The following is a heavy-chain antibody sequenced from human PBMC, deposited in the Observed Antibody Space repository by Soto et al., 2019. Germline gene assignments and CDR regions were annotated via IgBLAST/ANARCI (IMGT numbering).Heavy chain of an antibody. D-gene: IGHD2-21*02. J-gene: IGHJ4*02. CDR1: GFTFSNYE. CDR2: ISSRGSTL. V-gene: IGHV3-48*03. CDR3: ARDTGDFLDY. Sequence: EVQLVESGGDLVQPGGSLRLSCAASGFTFSNYEMNWVRQAPGKGLEWVSYISSRGSTLYYANSVKGRVTISRDNAKSSLYLQMTSPRAEVKAVYYCARDTGDFLDYWGQGTLITVSS.